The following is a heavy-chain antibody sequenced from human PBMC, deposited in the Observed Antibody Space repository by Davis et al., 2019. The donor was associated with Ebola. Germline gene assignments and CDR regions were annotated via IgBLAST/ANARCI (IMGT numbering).Heavy chain of an antibody. V-gene: IGHV3-23*01. CDR3: ARPRGGAFDI. D-gene: IGHD1-14*01. Sequence: PGGSLRLSCAASGFTFSSYAMSWVRQAPGKGLEWVSAISGSGGSTYYADSVKGRFTISRDNAKNSLYLQMNSLRAEDTAVYYCARPRGGAFDIWGQGTMVTVSS. CDR1: GFTFSSYA. CDR2: ISGSGGST. J-gene: IGHJ3*02.